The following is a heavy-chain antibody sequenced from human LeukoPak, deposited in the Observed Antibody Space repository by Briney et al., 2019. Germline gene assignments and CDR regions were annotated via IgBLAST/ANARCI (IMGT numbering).Heavy chain of an antibody. CDR2: IYYSGST. Sequence: SGTLSLTCTVSGGSISSSSYYWGWIRQPPGKGLEWIGSIYYSGSTYYNPSLKSRVTISVDTSKNQFSLKLSSVTAADTAVYYCARLQVAGSEALDYWGQGTLVTVSS. D-gene: IGHD6-19*01. CDR3: ARLQVAGSEALDY. V-gene: IGHV4-39*01. CDR1: GGSISSSSYY. J-gene: IGHJ4*02.